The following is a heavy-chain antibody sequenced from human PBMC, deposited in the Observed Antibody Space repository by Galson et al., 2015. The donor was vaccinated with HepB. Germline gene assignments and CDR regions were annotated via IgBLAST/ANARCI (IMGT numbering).Heavy chain of an antibody. V-gene: IGHV6-1*01. J-gene: IGHJ4*02. CDR2: TYYRSKWYN. CDR1: GDSVSSNSAA. CDR3: ARETPTPIDDYGDY. Sequence: CAISGDSVSSNSAAWNWIRQSPSRGLEWLGRTYYRSKWYNDYAVSVKSRITINPDTSKNQFSLQLSSVTAADTAVYYCARETPTPIDDYGDYWGQGTLVTVSS.